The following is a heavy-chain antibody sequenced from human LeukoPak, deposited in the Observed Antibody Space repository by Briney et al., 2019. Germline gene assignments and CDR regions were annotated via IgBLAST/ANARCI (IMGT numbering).Heavy chain of an antibody. CDR1: GHTFPKNG. CDR2: VVGHNGHT. Sequence: GAAVSVSCKTSGHTFPKNGIAWVRQAPGQGLEWMGWVVGHNGHTKYARRFQGRVIMTTDTSTSTAYVELRSLKSDDTAIYYCATVGRLHYVLEDWGQGTLVTVSS. J-gene: IGHJ4*02. CDR3: ATVGRLHYVLED. D-gene: IGHD3-3*01. V-gene: IGHV1-18*01.